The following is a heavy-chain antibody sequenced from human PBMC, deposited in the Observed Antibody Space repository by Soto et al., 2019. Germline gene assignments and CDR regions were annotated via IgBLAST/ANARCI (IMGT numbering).Heavy chain of an antibody. J-gene: IGHJ4*02. CDR3: ARVPRYDTWDLDY. D-gene: IGHD3-22*01. V-gene: IGHV3-33*01. CDR1: GFSVSTHV. Sequence: QVQLVESGGGVVQPGRSLRLSCTASGFSVSTHVIHWVRQAPGKGLEWVAVLWYDGSREYYAESVKGRFTISRDNSKNTMYLQMNSLRAEDTAVYYCARVPRYDTWDLDYWGQGTLATVSS. CDR2: LWYDGSRE.